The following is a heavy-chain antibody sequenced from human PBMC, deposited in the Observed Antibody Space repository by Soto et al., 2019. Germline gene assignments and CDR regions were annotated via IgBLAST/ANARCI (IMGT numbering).Heavy chain of an antibody. V-gene: IGHV1-18*01. Sequence: QGQLVQAGGEVKKPGASVKVSCKASGYTFTTYGISWVRPAPGQGLEWMGWISAHNGNTCYAQKLQGRVTMTTDTPPSKAYMELRSLRSDDTAVYYWEPVFFRLFAFDIWGQGTMVTVSS. CDR3: EPVFFRLFAFDI. CDR1: GYTFTTYG. CDR2: ISAHNGNT. J-gene: IGHJ3*02. D-gene: IGHD3-22*01.